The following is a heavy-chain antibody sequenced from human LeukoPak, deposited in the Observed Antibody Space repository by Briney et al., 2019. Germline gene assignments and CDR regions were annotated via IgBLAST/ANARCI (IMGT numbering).Heavy chain of an antibody. J-gene: IGHJ3*02. CDR2: MNPNSGNT. CDR3: ARGRITIFGVVIPDAFDI. V-gene: IGHV1-8*03. Sequence: ASVKVSRKASGYTFTSYDINWVRQATGQGLEWMGWMNPNSGNTGYAQKFQGRVTITRNTSISTAYMELSSLRSEDTAVYYCARGRITIFGVVIPDAFDIWGQGTMVTVSS. CDR1: GYTFTSYD. D-gene: IGHD3-3*01.